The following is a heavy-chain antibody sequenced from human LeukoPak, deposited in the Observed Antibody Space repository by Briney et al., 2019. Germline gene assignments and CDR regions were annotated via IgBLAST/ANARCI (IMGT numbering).Heavy chain of an antibody. CDR2: INPNSGGT. V-gene: IGHV1-2*02. CDR3: ARDDSIEHWLVPFDY. J-gene: IGHJ4*02. CDR1: GYTFTGYY. D-gene: IGHD6-19*01. Sequence: ASVKVSCKASGYTFTGYYMHWVRQAPGQGLEWMGWINPNSGGTNYAQKFQGRVTMTRDTSISTAYMELSRLRSDDTAVYYCARDDSIEHWLVPFDYWGQGTLVTVSS.